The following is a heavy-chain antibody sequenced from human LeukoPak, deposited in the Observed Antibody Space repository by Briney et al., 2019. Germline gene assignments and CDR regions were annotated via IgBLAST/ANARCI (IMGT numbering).Heavy chain of an antibody. CDR2: IRQDGSEK. CDR3: ARDGVGVDFDY. Sequence: GGSLRLSCAASGFTFTNYWMTWVRQAPGKGLEWVANIRQDGSEKYYVDSVKGRFTISRDNAKNSLYLQMNSLRAEDTAVYYCARDGVGVDFDYWGQGTLVTVSS. D-gene: IGHD1-26*01. J-gene: IGHJ4*02. V-gene: IGHV3-7*01. CDR1: GFTFTNYW.